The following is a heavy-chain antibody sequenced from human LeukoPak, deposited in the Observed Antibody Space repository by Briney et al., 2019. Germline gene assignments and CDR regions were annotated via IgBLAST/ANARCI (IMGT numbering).Heavy chain of an antibody. D-gene: IGHD2-15*01. J-gene: IGHJ4*02. Sequence: GGSLRLSCAASGFTFSDYYMSWIRQAPGKGLERVSYISSSSSYTNSADSVKGRFTISRDNAKNSLYLQMNSLRAEDTAVYYCARDEGYCSGGSCYSNYWGQGTLVTVSS. V-gene: IGHV3-11*06. CDR3: ARDEGYCSGGSCYSNY. CDR2: ISSSSSYT. CDR1: GFTFSDYY.